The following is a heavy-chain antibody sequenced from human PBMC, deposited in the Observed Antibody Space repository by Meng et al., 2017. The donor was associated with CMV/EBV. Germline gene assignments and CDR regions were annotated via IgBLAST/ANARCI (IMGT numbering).Heavy chain of an antibody. J-gene: IGHJ5*02. V-gene: IGHV4-59*01. D-gene: IGHD2-2*01. CDR2: IYYSGST. CDR1: GGSISSYY. CDR3: ARDRKVVPAGGWFDP. Sequence: SETLSLTCTVSGGSISSYYWSWIRQPPGKGLEWIGYIYYSGSTNYNPSLKSRVTISVDTSKNQFALELSRLRSDDTAVYYCARDRKVVPAGGWFDPWGQGTLVTVSS.